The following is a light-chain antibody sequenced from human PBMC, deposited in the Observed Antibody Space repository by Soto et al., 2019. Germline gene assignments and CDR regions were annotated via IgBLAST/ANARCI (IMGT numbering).Light chain of an antibody. CDR1: SSDIGAYNY. Sequence: QSVLTQSASVSGSPGQSITISCTGASSDIGAYNYVSWYLQHPDKAPRLLIYDVSNRPSGVSNRFSGSKSGNTASLTISGLQAEDEADYYCSSRSSISSRVFGGGTQLTVL. CDR2: DVS. CDR3: SSRSSISSRV. V-gene: IGLV2-14*03. J-gene: IGLJ2*01.